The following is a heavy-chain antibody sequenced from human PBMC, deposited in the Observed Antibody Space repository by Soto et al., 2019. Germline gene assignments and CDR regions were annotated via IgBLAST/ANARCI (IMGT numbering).Heavy chain of an antibody. CDR2: IYYSGST. CDR1: GGSVSSGSYY. CDR3: ARDRRHRIFDY. J-gene: IGHJ4*02. D-gene: IGHD1-20*01. V-gene: IGHV4-61*01. Sequence: SETLSLTCTVSGGSVSSGSYYWNWIRQPPGKGLEWIGYIYYSGSTNYNPSLKSRVTISVDTSKNQFSLKLSSVTAADTAVYYCARDRRHRIFDYWGQGTLVTVSS.